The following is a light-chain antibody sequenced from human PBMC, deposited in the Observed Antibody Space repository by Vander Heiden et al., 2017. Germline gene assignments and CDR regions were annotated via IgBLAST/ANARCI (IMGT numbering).Light chain of an antibody. Sequence: AIRMTQSPSSFSASTGDRVTITCRASQGISSYLAWYQQKPGKAPKLLIYAASTLQSGVPSRFSGSGSGTDFTLTNSCLQSEDFATYYCQQYESAPITFGGGTKLEIK. CDR3: QQYESAPIT. V-gene: IGKV1-8*01. CDR1: QGISSY. CDR2: AAS. J-gene: IGKJ4*01.